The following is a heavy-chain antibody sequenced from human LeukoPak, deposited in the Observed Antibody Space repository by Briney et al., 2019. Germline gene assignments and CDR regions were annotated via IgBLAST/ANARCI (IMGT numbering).Heavy chain of an antibody. V-gene: IGHV4-59*02. Sequence: SETLSLTCTVSGDSVRSYYWSWIRQPPGKGLEWIGYIYYSGSTNYNPALKSRVTISVDTTKNQLSLKLISVTAADTAVYYCARNGRGSGSYYNVFDDWGQGTLVTVSS. CDR2: IYYSGST. CDR3: ARNGRGSGSYYNVFDD. J-gene: IGHJ4*02. CDR1: GDSVRSYY. D-gene: IGHD3-10*01.